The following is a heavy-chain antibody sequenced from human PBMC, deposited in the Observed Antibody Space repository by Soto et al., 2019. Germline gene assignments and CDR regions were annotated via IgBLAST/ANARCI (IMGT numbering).Heavy chain of an antibody. Sequence: QVQLVQSGAEVKKPGSSVKVSCKASGGTFSSYAVSWVRQAPGQGLEWMGGIIPIFGTANYAQKFQGRVTINGDDSRSKAYMELSSLRSEDKAVYYCAKGHDYVWGSYRYSGLDYWGQGTLVTVSS. CDR1: GGTFSSYA. J-gene: IGHJ4*02. D-gene: IGHD3-16*02. V-gene: IGHV1-69*01. CDR2: IIPIFGTA. CDR3: AKGHDYVWGSYRYSGLDY.